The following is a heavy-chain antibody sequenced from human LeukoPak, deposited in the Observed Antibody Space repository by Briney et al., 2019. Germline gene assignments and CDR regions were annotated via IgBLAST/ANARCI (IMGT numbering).Heavy chain of an antibody. Sequence: KPGESLRLSCAASGFTFSSYSMNWVRQAPGKGLEWVSSISSSSSYIYYADSVKGRFTISRDNAKNSLYLQMNSLRAEDTAVYYCARIMTQQMVFDYWGQGTLVTVSS. D-gene: IGHD6-13*01. CDR3: ARIMTQQMVFDY. CDR2: ISSSSSYI. CDR1: GFTFSSYS. V-gene: IGHV3-21*01. J-gene: IGHJ4*02.